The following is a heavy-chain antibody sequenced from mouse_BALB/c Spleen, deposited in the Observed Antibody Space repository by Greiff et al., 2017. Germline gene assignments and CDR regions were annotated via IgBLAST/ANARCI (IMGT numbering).Heavy chain of an antibody. J-gene: IGHJ4*01. CDR3: AREVVEGYYAMDY. CDR2: IDPYNGGT. D-gene: IGHD1-1*01. Sequence: EVQLQQSGPELVKPGASVKVSCKASGYAFTSYYMYWVKQSPGQSLEWIGYIDPYNGGTSYNQKFKGKATLTVDKSSSTAYMHLNSLTSEDSAVYYCAREVVEGYYAMDYWGQGTSVTVSS. CDR1: GYAFTSYY. V-gene: IGHV1S135*01.